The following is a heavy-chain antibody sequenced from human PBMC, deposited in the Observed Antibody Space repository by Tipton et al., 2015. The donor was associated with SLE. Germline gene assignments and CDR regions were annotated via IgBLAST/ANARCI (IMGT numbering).Heavy chain of an antibody. J-gene: IGHJ3*02. V-gene: IGHV4-39*07. CDR3: ARVVYSFSDAFDI. CDR1: GDSITGSSYF. CDR2: INHSGST. D-gene: IGHD6-13*01. Sequence: TLSLTCTVSGDSITGSSYFWGWIRQPPGKGLEWIGEINHSGSTNYNPSLKSRVTISVDTSKNQFSLKLSSVTAADTAVYYCARVVYSFSDAFDIWGQGTLVTVSS.